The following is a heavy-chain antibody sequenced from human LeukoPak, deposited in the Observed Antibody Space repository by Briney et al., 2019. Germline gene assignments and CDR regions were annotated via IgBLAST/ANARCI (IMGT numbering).Heavy chain of an antibody. CDR3: ARVQRQPLVLDAFDI. V-gene: IGHV3-30*04. J-gene: IGHJ3*02. Sequence: GRSLRLSCAASGFTFSSYAIHWVRQAPGKGLEWVAVMSYDGIHRYYADSVKGRFTISRDNSKNTLYLQMNSLRAEDTAVYYCARVQRQPLVLDAFDIWGQGTMVAVSS. CDR1: GFTFSSYA. CDR2: MSYDGIHR. D-gene: IGHD6-13*01.